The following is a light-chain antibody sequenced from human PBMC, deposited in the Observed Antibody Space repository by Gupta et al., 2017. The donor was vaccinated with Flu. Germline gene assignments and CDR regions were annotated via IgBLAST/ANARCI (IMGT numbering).Light chain of an antibody. CDR2: EVS. V-gene: IGLV2-14*01. CDR1: STDIGNYDY. CDR3: CSYRDTVILV. J-gene: IGLJ1*01. Sequence: QSALTQPASVSGSPGQSITISCPGTSTDIGNYDYVSWYQQHPGKAPKLIIFEVSDRPLGISDRFSGSKSGNTASLTISGLQPEDEADYYCCSYRDTVILVFGTGTKVTVL.